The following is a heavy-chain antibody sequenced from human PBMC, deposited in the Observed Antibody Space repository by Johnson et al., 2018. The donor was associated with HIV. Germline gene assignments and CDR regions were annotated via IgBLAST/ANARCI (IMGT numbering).Heavy chain of an antibody. CDR3: VRGGTAYWDRVSAFDI. Sequence: VLLVESGGGLVQPGGSLRLSCAASGFTFSTYGMHWVRQAPGKGLEWVANIKQDGSEKYYADSVKRRFTISRDNGMNSLYQQRNSLRAEDTAVYYCVRGGTAYWDRVSAFDIWGQGTMVTVSS. J-gene: IGHJ3*02. D-gene: IGHD2-8*02. CDR2: IKQDGSEK. CDR1: GFTFSTYG. V-gene: IGHV3-7*04.